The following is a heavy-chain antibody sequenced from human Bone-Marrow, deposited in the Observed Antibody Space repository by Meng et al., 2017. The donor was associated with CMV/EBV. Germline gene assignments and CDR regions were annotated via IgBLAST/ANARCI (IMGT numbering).Heavy chain of an antibody. CDR1: GGSISSYY. J-gene: IGHJ4*02. D-gene: IGHD3-22*01. V-gene: IGHV4-4*07. Sequence: SETLSLTCTVSGGSISSYYWSWIRQPAGKGLEWIGRIYTSGSTNYNPSLKSRVTMSVDTSKNQFSLKLSSVTAADTAVYYCARGTNKYDSSGYFVDYWGQGTLVTVSS. CDR3: ARGTNKYDSSGYFVDY. CDR2: IYTSGST.